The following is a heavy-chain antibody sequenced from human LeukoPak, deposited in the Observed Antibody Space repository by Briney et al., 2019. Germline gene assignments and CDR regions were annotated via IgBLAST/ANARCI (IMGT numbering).Heavy chain of an antibody. CDR2: INLNSGGT. CDR1: GYTFTAYY. Sequence: ASVKVSCKASGYTFTAYYMHWVRQAPGQGLEWMGWINLNSGGTNNAQKFQGRVTMTRDTSTTTAYMELSRLRSDDTAVYYCAREEDTAMEWGMDVWGQGTTVTVSS. V-gene: IGHV1-2*02. D-gene: IGHD5-18*01. CDR3: AREEDTAMEWGMDV. J-gene: IGHJ6*02.